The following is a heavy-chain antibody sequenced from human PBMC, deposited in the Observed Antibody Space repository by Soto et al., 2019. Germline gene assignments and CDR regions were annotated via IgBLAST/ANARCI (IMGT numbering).Heavy chain of an antibody. D-gene: IGHD5-18*01. J-gene: IGHJ3*02. CDR3: ARVNGDTAMVRGAFDI. CDR2: IIPIFGTA. V-gene: IGHV1-69*13. Sequence: SVKVSCKASGGTVSSYAISWVRQAPGQGLEWMGGIIPIFGTANYAQKFQGRVTITADESTSTAYMELSSLRSEDTAVYYCARVNGDTAMVRGAFDIWGQGTMVTVSS. CDR1: GGTVSSYA.